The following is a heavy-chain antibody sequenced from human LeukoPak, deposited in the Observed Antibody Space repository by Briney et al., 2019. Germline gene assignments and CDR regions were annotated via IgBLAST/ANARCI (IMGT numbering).Heavy chain of an antibody. D-gene: IGHD2-8*02. CDR2: ISSSSSYI. CDR1: GFTFSNYN. J-gene: IGHJ4*02. Sequence: GGSLRLSCAASGFTFSNYNMNWVRQAPGKGLEWDSSISSSSSYIYYADSVKGRFTISRDNTKNSLYLQMNSLRAEDTAVYYCARDSPYGTAGYWGQGTLVTVSS. CDR3: ARDSPYGTAGY. V-gene: IGHV3-21*01.